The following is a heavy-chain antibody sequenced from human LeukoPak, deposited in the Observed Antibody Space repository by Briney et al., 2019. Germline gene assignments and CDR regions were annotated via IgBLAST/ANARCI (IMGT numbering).Heavy chain of an antibody. Sequence: GGSLRLSCAASGFTFSSYSMNWVRQAPGKGLEWVSSISSSSSYIYYADSVKGRFTISRDNAKNSLYLQMNSLRAEDTAVYYCVRDGGSPYYFDYWGQGTLVTVSS. CDR2: ISSSSSYI. D-gene: IGHD3-16*01. CDR1: GFTFSSYS. CDR3: VRDGGSPYYFDY. V-gene: IGHV3-21*01. J-gene: IGHJ4*02.